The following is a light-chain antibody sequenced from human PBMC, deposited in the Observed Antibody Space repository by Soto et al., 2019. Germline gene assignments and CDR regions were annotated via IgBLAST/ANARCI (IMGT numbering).Light chain of an antibody. J-gene: IGKJ5*01. CDR1: QSVSSN. CDR3: QQRSDWPTIT. Sequence: EIVLTQSPGTLSLSPGERATLSCRASQSVSSNLAWYQQKPGQAPRLLIYDASNRATGIPARFSGSGSGTDFNFTVSRLEPEDFAVYYCQQRSDWPTITFGQGTRLEIK. V-gene: IGKV3-11*01. CDR2: DAS.